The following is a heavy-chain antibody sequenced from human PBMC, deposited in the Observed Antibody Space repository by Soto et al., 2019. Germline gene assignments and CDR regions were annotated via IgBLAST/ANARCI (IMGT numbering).Heavy chain of an antibody. V-gene: IGHV4-31*03. CDR1: GAYINRDDTDY. J-gene: IGHJ6*02. CDR2: SYYSGRI. D-gene: IGHD3-10*01. Sequence: SETLSLTCSVSGAYINRDDTDYWNWISQHPVTGVEWIGYSYYSGRIYYNPSLESRVTISVDTSKHHFSLTLTSLTVADTAVYYCSHSLRSFYYFGLDVGGQGTTVTVSS. CDR3: SHSLRSFYYFGLDV.